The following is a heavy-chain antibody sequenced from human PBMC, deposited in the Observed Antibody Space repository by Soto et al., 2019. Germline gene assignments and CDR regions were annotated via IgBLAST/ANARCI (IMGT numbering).Heavy chain of an antibody. D-gene: IGHD5-12*01. CDR3: ARDFDGYNYDWFDP. Sequence: ASVKVSCKASGYTFTGYYMHWVRQAPGQGLEWMGWINPNSGGTNYAQKFQGWVTMTRDTSISTAYMELSRLRSDDTAVYYCARDFDGYNYDWFDPWGQGTLVTVSS. CDR2: INPNSGGT. V-gene: IGHV1-2*04. J-gene: IGHJ5*02. CDR1: GYTFTGYY.